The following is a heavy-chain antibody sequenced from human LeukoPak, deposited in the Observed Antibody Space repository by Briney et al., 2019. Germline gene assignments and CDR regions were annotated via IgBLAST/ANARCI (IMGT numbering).Heavy chain of an antibody. CDR2: IYYSGST. J-gene: IGHJ4*02. V-gene: IGHV4-39*07. Sequence: PSETLSLTCTVSGGSISSSSHYWGWIRQPPGKGLEWIGSIYYSGSTYYNPSLKSRVTISVDTSKNQFSLKLSSVTAADTAVYYCVKVGGSGSYPDYWGQGTLVTVSS. D-gene: IGHD3-10*01. CDR3: VKVGGSGSYPDY. CDR1: GGSISSSSHY.